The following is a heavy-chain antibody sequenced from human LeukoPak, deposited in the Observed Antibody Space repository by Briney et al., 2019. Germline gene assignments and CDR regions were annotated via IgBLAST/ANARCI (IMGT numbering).Heavy chain of an antibody. J-gene: IGHJ3*02. CDR2: IYYSGST. CDR1: GGSISSYY. D-gene: IGHD2-15*01. Sequence: SETLSLTCTVSGGSISSYYWSWIRQPPVKGLEWIGYIYYSGSTNYNPSLKSRVTISVDTSKNQFSLKLSSVTAADTAVYYCARVGCSGGSCYSDAFDIWGQGTMVTVSS. CDR3: ARVGCSGGSCYSDAFDI. V-gene: IGHV4-59*01.